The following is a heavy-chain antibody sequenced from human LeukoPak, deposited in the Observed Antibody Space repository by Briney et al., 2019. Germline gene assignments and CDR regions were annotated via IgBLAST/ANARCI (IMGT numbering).Heavy chain of an antibody. CDR3: ARTASYCGGDCYSGIDY. V-gene: IGHV3-23*01. CDR2: ITGNGGTT. Sequence: GGSLRLSCAASGFTFSTYGMSWVRQAPGKGLEWVSCITGNGGTTHHADSVKGRFTISRDNSKNTLFLQMNSLRVEDRALYYCARTASYCGGDCYSGIDYWGQGTLVTVSS. D-gene: IGHD2-21*02. CDR1: GFTFSTYG. J-gene: IGHJ4*02.